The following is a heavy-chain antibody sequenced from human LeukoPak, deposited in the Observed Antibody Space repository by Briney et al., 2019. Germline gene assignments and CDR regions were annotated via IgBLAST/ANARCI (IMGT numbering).Heavy chain of an antibody. V-gene: IGHV1-24*01. Sequence: EASVKVSCKVSGYTLTELSLHWVRQAPGKGLEWMGGFDPEDGETIYAQKFQGRVTMTEDTSTDTAHMELSSLRSEDTTVYYCATITTAPVLGYYYYGMDVWGKGTTVTVSS. CDR2: FDPEDGET. D-gene: IGHD3-22*01. CDR1: GYTLTELS. J-gene: IGHJ6*04. CDR3: ATITTAPVLGYYYYGMDV.